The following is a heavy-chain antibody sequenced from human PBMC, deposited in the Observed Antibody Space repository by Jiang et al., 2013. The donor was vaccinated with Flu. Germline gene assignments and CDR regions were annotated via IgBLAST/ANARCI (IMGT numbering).Heavy chain of an antibody. D-gene: IGHD5-12*01. CDR3: ARVPGYSGYDYPSYFDY. J-gene: IGHJ4*02. CDR1: GGSISSYY. CDR2: IYYSGST. Sequence: GSGLVKPSETLSLTCTVSGGSISSYYWSWIRQPPGKGLEWIGYIYYSGSTNYNPSLKSRVTISVDTSKNQFSLKLSSVTAADTAVYYCARVPGYSGYDYPSYFDYWGQGTLVTVSS. V-gene: IGHV4-59*13.